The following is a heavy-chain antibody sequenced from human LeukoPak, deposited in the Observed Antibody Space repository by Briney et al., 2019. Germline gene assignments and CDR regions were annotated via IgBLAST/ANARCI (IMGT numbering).Heavy chain of an antibody. CDR2: ISWNSGTI. J-gene: IGHJ4*02. CDR3: AKDNRRHYTSGPNPDSLH. CDR1: GFIFNNYA. V-gene: IGHV3-9*01. Sequence: QTGRSLRLSCAGSGFIFNNYAMHWVRQPPGKGLEWVSGISWNSGTIDYADSVRGRFTISRDNAKNSLYLQMDSLRVEDTAFYYCAKDNRRHYTSGPNPDSLHWGQGALVTVPS. D-gene: IGHD6-19*01.